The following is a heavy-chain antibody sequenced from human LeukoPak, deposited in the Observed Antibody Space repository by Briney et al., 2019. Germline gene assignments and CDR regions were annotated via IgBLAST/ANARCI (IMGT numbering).Heavy chain of an antibody. CDR2: IYTSGST. CDR1: GGSISSGSYY. Sequence: SQTLSLTCTVSGGSISSGSYYWSWIRQPAGKGLEWIGRIYTSGSTNYNPSLKSRVTISVDTSKNQFSLKLSSVTAADTAVYYCAREGCGDYARISGFDYWGQGTLVTVSS. CDR3: AREGCGDYARISGFDY. J-gene: IGHJ4*02. D-gene: IGHD4-17*01. V-gene: IGHV4-61*02.